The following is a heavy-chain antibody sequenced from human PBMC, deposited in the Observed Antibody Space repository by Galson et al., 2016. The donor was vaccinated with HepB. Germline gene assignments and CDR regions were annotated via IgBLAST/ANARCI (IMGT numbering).Heavy chain of an antibody. Sequence: SETLSLTCTVSGGSISSYYWSWIRQPAGKGLEWIGRMYTSGSTNYNPSLKSRVTMSVDTSKNQFSLKLSSVTAADTAVYYCARDSFGGVIVGGRGFNWFDPWGQGTLVTVSS. J-gene: IGHJ5*02. D-gene: IGHD3-16*02. CDR1: GGSISSYY. CDR2: MYTSGST. V-gene: IGHV4-4*07. CDR3: ARDSFGGVIVGGRGFNWFDP.